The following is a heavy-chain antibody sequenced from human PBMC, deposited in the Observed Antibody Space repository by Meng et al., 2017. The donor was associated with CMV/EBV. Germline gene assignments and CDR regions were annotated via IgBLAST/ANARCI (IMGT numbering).Heavy chain of an antibody. CDR1: GGSISSGSYY. CDR2: IYTSGST. V-gene: IGHV4-61*02. Sequence: QVELQESGPGLVKPSQTLSLTCTVSGGSISSGSYYWSWIRQPAGKGLEWIGRIYTSGSTNYNPSLKSRVTISVDTSKNQFSLKLSPVTAADTAVYYCASVQGLGVSWGQGTLVTVSS. D-gene: IGHD3-10*01. J-gene: IGHJ4*02. CDR3: ASVQGLGVS.